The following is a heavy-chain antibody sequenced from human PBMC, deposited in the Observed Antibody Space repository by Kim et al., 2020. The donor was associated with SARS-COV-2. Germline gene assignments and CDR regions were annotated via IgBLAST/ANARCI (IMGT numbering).Heavy chain of an antibody. CDR3: ARDREGSGSCNDP. CDR2: ISYDGSKK. CDR1: GFTFSSHA. V-gene: IGHV3-30*04. Sequence: GGSLRLSCAASGFTFSSHAMHWVRQAPGKGLEWVAGISYDGSKKYYADSVKGRFTISRDNSKNTLYLQMNSLRAEDTAVYYCARDREGSGSCNDPWGQGTLVTVSS. J-gene: IGHJ5*02. D-gene: IGHD3-10*01.